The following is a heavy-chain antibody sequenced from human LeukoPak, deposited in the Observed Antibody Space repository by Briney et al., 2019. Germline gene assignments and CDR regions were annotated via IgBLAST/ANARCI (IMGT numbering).Heavy chain of an antibody. CDR3: ARGREGLMVRGHFDY. CDR2: INHSGST. V-gene: IGHV4-39*07. D-gene: IGHD3-10*01. J-gene: IGHJ4*02. Sequence: SETLSLTCTVSGDSISSSNYCWGWIRQPPGKGLEWIGEINHSGSTNYNPSLKSRVTISVDTSKNQFSLKLSSVTAADTAVYYCARGREGLMVRGHFDYWGQGTLVTVSS. CDR1: GDSISSSNYC.